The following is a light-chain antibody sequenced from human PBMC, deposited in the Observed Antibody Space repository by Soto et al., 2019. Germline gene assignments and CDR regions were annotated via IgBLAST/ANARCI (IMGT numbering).Light chain of an antibody. Sequence: EIQMTKSPSTLSGSVGNRVTITCRASQTISSWLAWYQQKPGKAPKLLIYKASTLKSGVPSRFSGSGSGTEFTLTISSLQPDDFATYYCQHYNSYSEAFGQGTKVDI. CDR1: QTISSW. CDR3: QHYNSYSEA. CDR2: KAS. J-gene: IGKJ1*01. V-gene: IGKV1-5*03.